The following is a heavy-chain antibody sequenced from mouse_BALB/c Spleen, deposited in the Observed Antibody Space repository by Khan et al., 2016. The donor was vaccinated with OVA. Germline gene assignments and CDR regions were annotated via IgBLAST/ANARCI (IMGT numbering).Heavy chain of an antibody. J-gene: IGHJ3*01. V-gene: IGHV8-12*01. CDR3: ARRPRGVYSDYLFAY. CDR1: GFSLSASGVS. CDR2: IYWDDDK. D-gene: IGHD2-4*01. Sequence: QVTLKESGPGILQTSQTLNLTCSFSGFSLSASGVSVSWIRQPAGKGLEWLAHIYWDDDKRYTPSLKSRLTISKDTSRNQVFPKITNIDTTDTATYYCARRPRGVYSDYLFAYWGQGTLVTVSA.